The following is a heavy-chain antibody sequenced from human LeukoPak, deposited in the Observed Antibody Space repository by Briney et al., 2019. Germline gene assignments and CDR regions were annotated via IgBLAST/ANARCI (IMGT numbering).Heavy chain of an antibody. J-gene: IGHJ4*02. CDR2: IFISGST. D-gene: IGHD5-12*01. Sequence: PSETLSLTCTVSGGSISSSYWHWIRQPAGKGLEWIGRIFISGSTNYNPSLKSRVTMSVDTSKNQLSLKLSSVTAADTAVYFCARLDSGYDKNHTPFDYWGQGTLVTVSS. CDR3: ARLDSGYDKNHTPFDY. CDR1: GGSISSSY. V-gene: IGHV4-4*07.